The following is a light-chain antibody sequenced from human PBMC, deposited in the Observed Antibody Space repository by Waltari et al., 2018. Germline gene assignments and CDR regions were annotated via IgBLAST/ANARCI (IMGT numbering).Light chain of an antibody. Sequence: DIQMTQSPSTLSASVAAPVTLTCRASQTITTWGAWYQQKPGKAPKPLIYKASNLKSGAPSRFSGGGSGTEFTLYISSLQPDDFATYYCQQYDNYPETFGPGTTVDVK. CDR1: QTITTW. CDR2: KAS. V-gene: IGKV1-5*03. J-gene: IGKJ1*01. CDR3: QQYDNYPET.